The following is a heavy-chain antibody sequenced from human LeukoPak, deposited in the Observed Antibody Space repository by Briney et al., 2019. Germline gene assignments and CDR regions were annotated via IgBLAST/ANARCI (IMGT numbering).Heavy chain of an antibody. Sequence: SVKVSCKASGGTFSSYAISWVRQAPGQGLEWMGGIIPIFGTANYAQKFQGRVTITTDESTSTAYMELSSLRSEDTAVYYSARKAAKDYYMDVWGKGTTVTVSS. CDR2: IIPIFGTA. J-gene: IGHJ6*03. V-gene: IGHV1-69*05. D-gene: IGHD6-25*01. CDR3: ARKAAKDYYMDV. CDR1: GGTFSSYA.